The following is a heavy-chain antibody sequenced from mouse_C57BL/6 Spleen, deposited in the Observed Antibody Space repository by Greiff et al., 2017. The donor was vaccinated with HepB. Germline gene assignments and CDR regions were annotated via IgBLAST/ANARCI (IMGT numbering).Heavy chain of an antibody. CDR1: GYTFTGYT. CDR2: INPSSGYT. J-gene: IGHJ3*01. CDR3: ARTEAYYSNYVAY. V-gene: IGHV1-4*01. Sequence: QVQLQQSGAELARPGASVKMSCKASGYTFTGYTMHWVKQRPGQGLEWIGYINPSSGYTKYNQKFKDKATLTADKSSSTAYMQLSSLTSEDSAVYYCARTEAYYSNYVAYWGQGTLVTVSA. D-gene: IGHD2-5*01.